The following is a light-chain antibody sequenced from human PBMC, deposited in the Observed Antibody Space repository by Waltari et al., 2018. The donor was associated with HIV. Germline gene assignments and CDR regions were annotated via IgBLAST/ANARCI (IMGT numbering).Light chain of an antibody. V-gene: IGKV2-28*01. J-gene: IGKJ1*01. CDR1: QRLLYTNGYNY. CDR3: MQALQIPWT. Sequence: IVVTQSPLSLPVTPGEPASISCTPNQRLLYTNGYNYLDWYLQKPGQSPQLLIYLCSNRASGVPDRFSGSGSGTHFTLKISKLRTEDVGVYYCMQALQIPWTFGLGTKVEIK. CDR2: LCS.